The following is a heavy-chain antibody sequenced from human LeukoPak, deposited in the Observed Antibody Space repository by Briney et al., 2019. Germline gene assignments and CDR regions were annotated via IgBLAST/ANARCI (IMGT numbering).Heavy chain of an antibody. CDR2: TYYRSKWYN. Sequence: PSQTLSLTCAISGDSVSSNSAAWNWIRQSPSRGLEWLGRTYYRSKWYNDYAVSVKSRITINPDTPKNQFSLQLNSVTPEDTAVYYCARSIAAAVYYYYYGMDVWGQGTTVTVSS. D-gene: IGHD6-13*01. CDR3: ARSIAAAVYYYYYGMDV. J-gene: IGHJ6*02. CDR1: GDSVSSNSAA. V-gene: IGHV6-1*01.